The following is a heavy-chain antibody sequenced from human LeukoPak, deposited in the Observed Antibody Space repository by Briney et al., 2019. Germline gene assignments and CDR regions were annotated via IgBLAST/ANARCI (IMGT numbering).Heavy chain of an antibody. D-gene: IGHD2/OR15-2a*01. Sequence: GVSLRLSCAASGFTFSDYYMRWIRQAPGKGLEWVSFISSSGSTEYYADSVKGRFTISRDNAKNSLYLQMNSLRAEDTAVYYWAISFYATGERGRSPFDYWGQGTLVTVSS. V-gene: IGHV3-11*04. CDR2: ISSSGSTE. J-gene: IGHJ4*02. CDR1: GFTFSDYY. CDR3: AISFYATGERGRSPFDY.